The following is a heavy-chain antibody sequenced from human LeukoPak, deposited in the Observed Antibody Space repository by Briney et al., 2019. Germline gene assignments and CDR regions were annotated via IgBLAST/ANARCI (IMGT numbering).Heavy chain of an antibody. V-gene: IGHV3-23*01. CDR3: AKDGSGGGSAWFDP. D-gene: IGHD1-26*01. CDR1: GFTFRSYA. CDR2: ISGSDGSI. Sequence: PGGSLRLSCAASGFTFRSYAMTWVRQAPGKGLEWVSTISGSDGSIFYAGSVKGRFTISRDNSKNTLYLQMNSLRAEDTAIYYCAKDGSGGGSAWFDPWGQGTLVTVSS. J-gene: IGHJ5*02.